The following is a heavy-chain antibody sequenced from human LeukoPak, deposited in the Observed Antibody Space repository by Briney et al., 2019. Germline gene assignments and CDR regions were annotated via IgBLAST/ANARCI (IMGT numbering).Heavy chain of an antibody. CDR1: GASISISGFY. V-gene: IGHV4-31*03. D-gene: IGHD6-19*01. CDR2: TYNSGNT. CDR3: ARSSGWRDAFDF. J-gene: IGHJ3*01. Sequence: SQTLSLTCSVSGASISISGFYWHWLRQLPGKGLEWIGYTYNSGNTYYNPSFGSRVTISTDTSMNQFFLKSPSVTAADTAVYYCARSSGWRDAFDFWGRGTMVTVSS.